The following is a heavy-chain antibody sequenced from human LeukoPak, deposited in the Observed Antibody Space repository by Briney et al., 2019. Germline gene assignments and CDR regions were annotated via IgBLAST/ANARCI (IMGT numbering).Heavy chain of an antibody. Sequence: SETLSLTCTVSGGSISSYYWSWIRQPPGKGLEWIGYIYYSGSTNYNPSLKSLVTISVDTSKNQFSLKLSSVTAADTAVYYCARDLGGVEANWFDPWGQGTLVTVSS. CDR1: GGSISSYY. CDR3: ARDLGGVEANWFDP. J-gene: IGHJ5*02. D-gene: IGHD3-16*01. CDR2: IYYSGST. V-gene: IGHV4-59*01.